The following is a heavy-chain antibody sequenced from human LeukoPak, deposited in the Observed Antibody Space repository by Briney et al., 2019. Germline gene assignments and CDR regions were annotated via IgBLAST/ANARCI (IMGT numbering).Heavy chain of an antibody. Sequence: GGSLRLSCAASGNYWMHWVRQAPGKGLVWVSTISGSGGSTYYADSVKGRFTISRDNSKNTLYLQMNSLRAEDTAVYYCARDSGWYPNWGQGTLVTVSS. CDR3: ARDSGWYPN. V-gene: IGHV3-23*01. CDR2: ISGSGGST. CDR1: GNYW. J-gene: IGHJ4*02. D-gene: IGHD6-19*01.